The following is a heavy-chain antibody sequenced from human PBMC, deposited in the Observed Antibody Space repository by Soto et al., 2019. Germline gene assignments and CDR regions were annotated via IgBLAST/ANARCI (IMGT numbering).Heavy chain of an antibody. Sequence: GGSMRLSCAASGFTFSSYSMNWVRQAPGKGLEWVANIKQDGSEKNYVDSVKGRFTISRDNAKKSLYLQMNSLRAGDTAVYYCARENYFDYWGQGTLVTVSS. CDR3: ARENYFDY. CDR1: GFTFSSYS. CDR2: IKQDGSEK. V-gene: IGHV3-7*04. J-gene: IGHJ4*02.